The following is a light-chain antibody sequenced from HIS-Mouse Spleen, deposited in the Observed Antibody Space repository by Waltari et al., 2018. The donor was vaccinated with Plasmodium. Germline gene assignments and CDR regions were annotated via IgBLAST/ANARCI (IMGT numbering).Light chain of an antibody. CDR2: AAS. V-gene: IGKV1-39*01. J-gene: IGKJ1*01. CDR1: QSISSY. CDR3: QQNYNTWT. Sequence: DIQMTQSPPSLSASVGDRVTIPCRASQSISSYLNWYQQKPGKAPKLLIYAASSLQSGVPSRFSGSGSGTDFTLTISSLQPEDFATYYCQQNYNTWTFGQGTKVEIK.